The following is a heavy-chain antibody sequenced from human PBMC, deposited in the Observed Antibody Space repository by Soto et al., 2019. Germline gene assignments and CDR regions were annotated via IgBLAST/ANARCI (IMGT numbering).Heavy chain of an antibody. D-gene: IGHD6-19*01. CDR2: INHSGVT. CDR1: GGSFSGYY. J-gene: IGHJ6*02. V-gene: IGHV4-34*01. CDR3: ARFSGSYYYAMDV. Sequence: SETLSLTCAVYGGSFSGYYWSWIRQPPGKGLEWIGEINHSGVTNYKPSIKRRVTISVDTSKNQFSLQLKSVTAADTALYYCARFSGSYYYAMDVWGQG.